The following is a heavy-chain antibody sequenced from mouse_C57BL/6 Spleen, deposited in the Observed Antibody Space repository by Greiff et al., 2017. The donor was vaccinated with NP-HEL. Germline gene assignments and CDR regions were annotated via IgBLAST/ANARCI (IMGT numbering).Heavy chain of an antibody. CDR2: IDPSDSET. CDR1: GYTFTSYW. CDR3: ARRDYYGSSYFDY. Sequence: QVQLQQPGAELVRPGSSVKLSCKASGYTFTSYWMHWVKQRPIQGLEWIGNIDPSDSETHYNQKFKDKATLTVDKSSSTAYMQLSSLTSEDSAVHYCARRDYYGSSYFDYWGQGTTLTVSS. V-gene: IGHV1-52*01. D-gene: IGHD1-1*01. J-gene: IGHJ2*01.